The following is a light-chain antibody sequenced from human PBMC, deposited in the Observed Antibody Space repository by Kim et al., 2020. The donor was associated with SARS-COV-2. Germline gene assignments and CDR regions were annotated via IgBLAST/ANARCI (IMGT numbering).Light chain of an antibody. CDR2: AAS. J-gene: IGKJ2*02. V-gene: IGKV1-39*01. CDR3: QQTYSVPST. CDR1: QTISNY. Sequence: DIQMSQSPSSLSASVGDRVTITCRASQTISNYLNWYQQKPGTAPKLLIYAASNLQSGVPSRFSGSGSGTGFTLTISSLQPEDFAAYYCQQTYSVPSTFGQGTKLEI.